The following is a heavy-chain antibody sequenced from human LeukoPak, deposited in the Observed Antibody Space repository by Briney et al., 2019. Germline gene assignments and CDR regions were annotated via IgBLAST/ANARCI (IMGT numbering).Heavy chain of an antibody. J-gene: IGHJ4*02. CDR3: ATEGKLRPKSVIPAAETDLGY. V-gene: IGHV1-24*01. D-gene: IGHD2-2*01. CDR1: GYTLTELS. CDR2: FDPEDGET. Sequence: AAVKVSCKVSGYTLTELSMHWVRQAPGKGLEWMGGFDPEDGETIYAQKFQGRVTMTEDTSTDTAYMELSSLRSEDTAVYYCATEGKLRPKSVIPAAETDLGYWGQGTLVTVSS.